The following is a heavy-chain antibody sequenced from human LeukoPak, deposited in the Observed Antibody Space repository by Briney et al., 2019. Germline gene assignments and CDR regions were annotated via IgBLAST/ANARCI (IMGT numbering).Heavy chain of an antibody. CDR1: GFTFTRYN. J-gene: IGHJ4*02. D-gene: IGHD3-10*01. CDR2: ISIASSYL. CDR3: ARATYGSSSPNFDY. Sequence: GGSLRLSCAASGFTFTRYNMNWVRQAPRKGLEWVASISIASSYLRYADSVKGRFTISRDNAKNSLYLQMNSLRAEDTAVYYCARATYGSSSPNFDYWGQGTLVTVSS. V-gene: IGHV3-21*01.